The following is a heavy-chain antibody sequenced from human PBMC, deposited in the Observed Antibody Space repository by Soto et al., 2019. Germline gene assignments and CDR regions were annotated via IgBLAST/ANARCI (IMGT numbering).Heavy chain of an antibody. CDR3: ARGGLLPDY. V-gene: IGHV4-30-2*01. Sequence: SETLSLTCAVSGGSISSGGYSWSWIRQPPGKGLEWIGYISHSGSTYYNPSLESRVTISVDRSKNQFSLKLSSVTAADTAVYYCARGGLLPDYWGQGTLIPSPQ. J-gene: IGHJ4*02. CDR2: ISHSGST. CDR1: GGSISSGGYS. D-gene: IGHD6-19*01.